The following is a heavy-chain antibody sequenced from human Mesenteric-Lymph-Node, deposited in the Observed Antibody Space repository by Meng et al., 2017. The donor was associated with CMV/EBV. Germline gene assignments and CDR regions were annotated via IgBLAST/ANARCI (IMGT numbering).Heavy chain of an antibody. Sequence: QVQLVQSRAEVGKPGASVMVHCKSSGYTFTDFYIHWVRKAPGQGLEWMGRINPKTGGRSYVQNFQGRVTMTRDTSINTAYMEVNRLNSDDTAMYYCARDRDTDWYSPFDYWGQGTLVTVSS. V-gene: IGHV1-2*06. D-gene: IGHD3-9*01. CDR2: INPKTGGR. CDR1: GYTFTDFY. J-gene: IGHJ4*02. CDR3: ARDRDTDWYSPFDY.